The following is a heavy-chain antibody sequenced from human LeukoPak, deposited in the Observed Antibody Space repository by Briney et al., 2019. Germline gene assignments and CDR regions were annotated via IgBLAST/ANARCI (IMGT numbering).Heavy chain of an antibody. CDR2: TYYRSKWYN. J-gene: IGHJ6*03. CDR3: ARDSGYELESIVPENYYYYYYMDV. CDR1: GDSVSSNSAA. Sequence: SQTLSLTCAISGDSVSSNSAAWNWIRQSPSRGLEWLGRTYYRSKWYNDYAVSVKSRITINPDTSKNQFSLKLSSVTAADTAVYYCARDSGYELESIVPENYYYYYYMDVWGKGTTVTISS. D-gene: IGHD5-12*01. V-gene: IGHV6-1*01.